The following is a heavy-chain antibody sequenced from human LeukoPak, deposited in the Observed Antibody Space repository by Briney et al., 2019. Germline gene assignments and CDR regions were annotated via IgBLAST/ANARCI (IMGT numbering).Heavy chain of an antibody. D-gene: IGHD2-2*01. CDR2: IYHSGST. CDR3: ARVSGLLGYCGSSDCYLYAFDI. Sequence: SETLSLTCTVSGGSISSGGYYWSWIRQPPGKGLEWIGYIYHSGSTYYNPSLKSRVTISVDRSKNQFSLKLSSVTAADTAVYYCARVSGLLGYCGSSDCYLYAFDIWGQGTMVTVSS. J-gene: IGHJ3*02. CDR1: GGSISSGGYY. V-gene: IGHV4-30-2*01.